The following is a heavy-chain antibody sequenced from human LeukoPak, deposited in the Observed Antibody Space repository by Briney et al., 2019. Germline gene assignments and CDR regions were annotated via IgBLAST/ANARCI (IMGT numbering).Heavy chain of an antibody. V-gene: IGHV1-8*01. D-gene: IGHD5-18*01. CDR2: MNPNSGNT. CDR1: GYTFTSYD. CDR3: ARADNGYGYGPVLYYGMDV. J-gene: IGHJ6*02. Sequence: GASVKVSCKASGYTFTSYDINWVRQATGQGLEWMGWMNPNSGNTGYAQKFQGRVTMTRNTSISTAYMELSSLRSEDTAVYYCARADNGYGYGPVLYYGMDVWGQGTTVTVSS.